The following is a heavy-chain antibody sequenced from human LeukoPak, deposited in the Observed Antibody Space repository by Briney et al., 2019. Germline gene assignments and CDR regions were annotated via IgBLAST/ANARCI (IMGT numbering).Heavy chain of an antibody. CDR1: GDSISSTTYN. J-gene: IGHJ5*02. CDR2: IYYTGIT. CDR3: ARGFRYCSGGSCYPGVNWFDP. Sequence: SETLSLTCTVSGDSISSTTYNWGWIRQPPGKGLEWIGSIYYTGITYYNPSLKSRVTMSIDTSENQFSLNLNSVTAADTAVYYCARGFRYCSGGSCYPGVNWFDPWGQGTLVTVSS. D-gene: IGHD2-15*01. V-gene: IGHV4-39*01.